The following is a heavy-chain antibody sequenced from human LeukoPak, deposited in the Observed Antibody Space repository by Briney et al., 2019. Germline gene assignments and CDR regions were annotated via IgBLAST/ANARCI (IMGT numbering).Heavy chain of an antibody. CDR2: IIPIFGTA. D-gene: IGHD7-27*01. V-gene: IGHV1-69*13. Sequence: GASVKVSCKASGGTFSSYAISWVRQAPGQGLEWMGGIIPIFGTANYAQKFQGRVTITADESTSTAYMELSSLRSEDTAVYYCARDGRSGVPFDYWGQGTLVTVSS. CDR3: ARDGRSGVPFDY. J-gene: IGHJ4*02. CDR1: GGTFSSYA.